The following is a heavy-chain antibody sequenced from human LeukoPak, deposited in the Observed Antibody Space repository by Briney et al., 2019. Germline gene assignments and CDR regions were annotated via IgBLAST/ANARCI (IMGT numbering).Heavy chain of an antibody. CDR3: ARLDAYSYGYYYYYYMDF. CDR1: GGSISSHY. D-gene: IGHD5-18*01. J-gene: IGHJ6*03. V-gene: IGHV4-59*11. Sequence: SETLSLTCTVSGGSISSHYWSWIRQPPGKGLEWIGYIYYSGSTNYNPSLKSRVTISVDTAKNQFSLKLSSVTAADTAVYYCARLDAYSYGYYYYYYMDFWGKGTTVTVSS. CDR2: IYYSGST.